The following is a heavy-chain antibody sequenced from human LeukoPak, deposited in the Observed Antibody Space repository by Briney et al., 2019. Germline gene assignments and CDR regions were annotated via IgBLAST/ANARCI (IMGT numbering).Heavy chain of an antibody. CDR1: GYTFTSYG. Sequence: GASVKVSCKASGYTFTSYGISWVRQAPGQGLEWMGWISAYNGNTYYAQKLQGRVTMTTDTSTSTAYMELRSLRSDDTAVYYCARFIVGANKPEFDYWGQGTLVTVSS. D-gene: IGHD1-26*01. CDR3: ARFIVGANKPEFDY. J-gene: IGHJ4*02. CDR2: ISAYNGNT. V-gene: IGHV1-18*01.